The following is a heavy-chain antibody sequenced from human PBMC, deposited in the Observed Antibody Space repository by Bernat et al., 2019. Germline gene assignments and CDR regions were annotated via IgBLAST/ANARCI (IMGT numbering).Heavy chain of an antibody. CDR2: ISYDGSNK. CDR1: GFIFSTYG. J-gene: IGHJ4*02. V-gene: IGHV3-30*18. D-gene: IGHD2-15*01. CDR3: AKDRYCSGGGCYTFEY. Sequence: VQLVESGGGLVQPGGSLRLSCAASGFIFSTYGMHWVRQAPGKGLEWVAVISYDGSNKYYADSVKGRLTISRDNSKNTLYLQMDSLRTEDTAVYYCAKDRYCSGGGCYTFEYWGQGTQVTVSS.